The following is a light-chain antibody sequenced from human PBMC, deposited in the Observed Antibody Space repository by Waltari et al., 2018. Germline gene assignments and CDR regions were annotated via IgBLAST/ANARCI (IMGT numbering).Light chain of an antibody. V-gene: IGKV2-30*01. Sequence: DVVVTQSPLSLPVTPGQPASMSCRSSQSLLYRDGYTYLNWFHQRPGQTPRRLIYRASSRDSGVPDRFSGSGSGADFTLNISRVEAEDVGVYYCMQGAHWPPTFGQGTNLDIK. CDR1: QSLLYRDGYTY. CDR2: RAS. J-gene: IGKJ1*01. CDR3: MQGAHWPPT.